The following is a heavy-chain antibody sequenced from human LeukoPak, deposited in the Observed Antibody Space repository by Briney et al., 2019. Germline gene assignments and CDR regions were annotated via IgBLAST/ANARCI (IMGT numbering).Heavy chain of an antibody. CDR3: ARDLSGVTGYTYGRGIDY. Sequence: GGSLRLSCTASGFTFGDYAMSWVRQAPGKGLEWVANIKKDGSEKYYVDSVKGRFTISRDNAKTSLYLQMNSLRAEDTAVYYCARDLSGVTGYTYGRGIDYWGQGTLVTVSS. CDR2: IKKDGSEK. CDR1: GFTFGDYA. J-gene: IGHJ4*02. D-gene: IGHD5-18*01. V-gene: IGHV3-7*01.